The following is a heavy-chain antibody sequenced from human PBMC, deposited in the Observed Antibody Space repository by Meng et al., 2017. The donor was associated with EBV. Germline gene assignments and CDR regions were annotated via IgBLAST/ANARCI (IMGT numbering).Heavy chain of an antibody. CDR1: GYTFTSYY. J-gene: IGHJ4*02. Sequence: QAQLVQSGAEVKKPGASVKVSCKASGYTFTSYYLHWVRQAPGQGLEWMGIIVPAGGNTNYAQKFRGRFTMTRDTSTSTVYMDLSILTSEDTAVYYCVRELVGGTFDYWGQGTLVTVSS. CDR3: VRELVGGTFDY. CDR2: IVPAGGNT. V-gene: IGHV1-46*01. D-gene: IGHD1/OR15-1a*01.